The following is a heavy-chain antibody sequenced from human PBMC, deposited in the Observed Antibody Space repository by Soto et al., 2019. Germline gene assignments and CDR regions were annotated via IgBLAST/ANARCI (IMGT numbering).Heavy chain of an antibody. J-gene: IGHJ5*02. CDR3: ARVNRDFDNWFDP. Sequence: PSETLSLTCAVSGGSISSGGYSWSWIRQPPGKGLEWIGSIYDSGSTYFDPSLKSRVTVFLDKSKNQFSLKLSSVTAADTAVYYCARVNRDFDNWFDPWGQGTLVTVSS. CDR2: IYDSGST. CDR1: GGSISSGGYS. V-gene: IGHV4-30-2*01. D-gene: IGHD3-3*01.